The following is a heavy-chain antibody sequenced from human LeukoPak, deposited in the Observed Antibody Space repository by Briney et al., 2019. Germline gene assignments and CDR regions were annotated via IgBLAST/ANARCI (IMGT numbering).Heavy chain of an antibody. D-gene: IGHD4-23*01. CDR3: ARVRPRGGNSRAYYYYYGMDV. CDR2: ISAYNGNT. CDR1: GYTFTSYG. V-gene: IGHV1-18*01. J-gene: IGHJ6*02. Sequence: ASVKVSCKASGYTFTSYGISWVRQAPGQGLEWMGWISAYNGNTNYAQKLQGRVTMTTDTSTSTAYMELRSLRSDDTAVYYCARVRPRGGNSRAYYYYYGMDVWGQGTTVTVSS.